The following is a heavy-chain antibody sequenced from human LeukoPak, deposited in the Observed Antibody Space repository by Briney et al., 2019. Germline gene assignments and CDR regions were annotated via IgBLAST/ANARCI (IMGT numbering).Heavy chain of an antibody. CDR2: INHSGST. CDR3: ARETMTDYYYYYIDV. V-gene: IGHV4-34*01. CDR1: GGSFSGYY. D-gene: IGHD3-22*01. J-gene: IGHJ6*03. Sequence: SETLSLTCAVYGGSFSGYYWSWLRQPPGKGLEGIGEINHSGSTNYNPSLKRRVTISVDTSKNQFSLKLSSVTAAHTAVYYCARETMTDYYYYYIDVWGKGTTVTVYS.